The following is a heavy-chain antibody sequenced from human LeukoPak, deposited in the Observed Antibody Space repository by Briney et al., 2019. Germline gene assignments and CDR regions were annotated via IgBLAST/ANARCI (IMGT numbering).Heavy chain of an antibody. J-gene: IGHJ4*02. CDR3: ARVAGTYYYDSSGYYYVVTQKYYFDY. V-gene: IGHV3-7*01. CDR2: IKEDGSEK. D-gene: IGHD3-22*01. CDR1: GFTFSNYW. Sequence: PGGSLRLSCAASGFTFSNYWMSWVRQAPGKGLEWVAHIKEDGSEKYYVDSVKGRFTISRDNAKNSLFLQMNSLSAEDTAVYYCARVAGTYYYDSSGYYYVVTQKYYFDYWGQGTLVTVSS.